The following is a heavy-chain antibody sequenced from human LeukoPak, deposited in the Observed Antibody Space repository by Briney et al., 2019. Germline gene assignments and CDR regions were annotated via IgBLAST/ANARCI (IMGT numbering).Heavy chain of an antibody. J-gene: IGHJ3*01. CDR1: GVSFSVYT. D-gene: IGHD2-8*01. CDR2: ISGRSSNT. V-gene: IGHV3-21*01. Sequence: GGSLKLACDASGVSFSVYTMNWVRQAPGKGLEWVASISGRSSNTDYRDSVWGRFTVSRDNAKGTLYLQMSGLRVEDTAVYYCARENGFGDSFDFWGHGTMVIVSA. CDR3: ARENGFGDSFDF.